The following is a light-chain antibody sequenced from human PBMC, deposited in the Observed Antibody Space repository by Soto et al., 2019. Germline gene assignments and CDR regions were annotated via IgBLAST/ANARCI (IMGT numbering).Light chain of an antibody. CDR3: QEYNSAPWT. V-gene: IGKV1-27*01. Sequence: DILMTQSPSSLSASVGDRVTITCRASQGISNFLAWHQQKPGKVPKLLIYAASTLQSGVPARFSASGSGTEFTLTITSLQPEDVATYYCQEYNSAPWTFGQGTKVEIK. CDR2: AAS. CDR1: QGISNF. J-gene: IGKJ1*01.